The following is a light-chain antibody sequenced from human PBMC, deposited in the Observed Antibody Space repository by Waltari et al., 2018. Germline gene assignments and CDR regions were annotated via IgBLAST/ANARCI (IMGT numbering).Light chain of an antibody. CDR3: SSYAGTYTGV. CDR1: SSDVGGYNY. J-gene: IGLJ3*02. Sequence: QSALTQPRSVSESPGQSVPIPCTGTSSDVGGYNYISWYQHHPGKAPKLIIYDVTKRPSGVPDLFSASKSGNTASLTICGLRAEDEADYYCSSYAGTYTGVFGGGTKLTVL. V-gene: IGLV2-11*01. CDR2: DVT.